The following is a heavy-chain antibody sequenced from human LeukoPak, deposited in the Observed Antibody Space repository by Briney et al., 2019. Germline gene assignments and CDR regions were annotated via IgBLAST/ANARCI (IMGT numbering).Heavy chain of an antibody. V-gene: IGHV4-59*01. CDR3: ARSGSGSYSLYYYYYGMDA. CDR1: GGSISSYY. D-gene: IGHD3-10*01. J-gene: IGHJ6*04. Sequence: SETLSLTCTVSGGSISSYYWSWIRQPPGKGLEWIGYIYYSGSTNYNPSLKSRVTTSVDTSKNQFSLKLSSVTAADTAVYYCARSGSGSYSLYYYYYGMDAWGKGTTVTVSS. CDR2: IYYSGST.